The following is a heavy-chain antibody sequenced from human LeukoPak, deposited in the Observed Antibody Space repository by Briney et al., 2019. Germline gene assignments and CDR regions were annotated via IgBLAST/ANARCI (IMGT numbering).Heavy chain of an antibody. Sequence: GESLKISCKGSGYMFTNYWISWVRQMPGKGLEWLGRIDLGDSYTTYSPSSQGHVTISAVKSSATAYLQWSSLKASDTAMYYCARLKMIEMANPLDYWGQGTLVTVSS. D-gene: IGHD5-24*01. CDR3: ARLKMIEMANPLDY. J-gene: IGHJ4*02. CDR2: IDLGDSYT. CDR1: GYMFTNYW. V-gene: IGHV5-10-1*01.